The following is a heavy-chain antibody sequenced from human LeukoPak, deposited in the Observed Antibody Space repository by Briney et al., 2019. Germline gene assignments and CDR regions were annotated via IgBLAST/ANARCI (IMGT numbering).Heavy chain of an antibody. CDR2: INPNSGGT. Sequence: GASVKVSCKASGYTFTGYYMHWVRQAPGQGLEWTGRINPNSGGTNYAQKFQGRVTMTRDTSISTAYMELGRLRSDDTAAYYCARAAWDDTAMVGGGWFDPWGQEPWSPSPQ. CDR1: GYTFTGYY. J-gene: IGHJ5*02. CDR3: ARAAWDDTAMVGGGWFDP. V-gene: IGHV1-2*06. D-gene: IGHD5-18*01.